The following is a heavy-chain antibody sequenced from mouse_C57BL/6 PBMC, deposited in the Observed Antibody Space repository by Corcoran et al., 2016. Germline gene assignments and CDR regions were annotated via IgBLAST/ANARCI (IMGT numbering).Heavy chain of an antibody. Sequence: EIQLQKSGPELVKTGASVKMSCKASGYTFTDYNMHWVKQSHGKSLEWIGDINPNNGGTSYNQKFKSKATLTVNKSSSTDYMELRSLTSEDSAVYYWSRYYGSMYWYFDVWGTGTTVTVSS. CDR2: INPNNGGT. CDR3: SRYYGSMYWYFDV. CDR1: GYTFTDYN. D-gene: IGHD1-1*01. J-gene: IGHJ1*03. V-gene: IGHV1-22*01.